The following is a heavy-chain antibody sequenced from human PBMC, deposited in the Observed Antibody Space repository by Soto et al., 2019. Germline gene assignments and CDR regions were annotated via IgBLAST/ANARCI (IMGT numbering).Heavy chain of an antibody. Sequence: PSETLSLTCAVSGGSISSGGYSWRWIRQPPGKGLEWIGYIYHSGSTYYNPSLKSRVTISVDRSKNQFSLKLSSVTAADTAVYYCATLDTAMVVFDYWGQGTLVTVSS. J-gene: IGHJ4*02. CDR1: GGSISSGGYS. D-gene: IGHD5-18*01. CDR2: IYHSGST. CDR3: ATLDTAMVVFDY. V-gene: IGHV4-30-2*01.